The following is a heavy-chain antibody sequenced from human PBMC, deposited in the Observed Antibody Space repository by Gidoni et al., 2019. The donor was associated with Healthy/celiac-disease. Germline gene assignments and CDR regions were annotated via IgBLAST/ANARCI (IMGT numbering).Heavy chain of an antibody. V-gene: IGHV3-30*18. CDR3: AKAGDPYSSGWYLDY. Sequence: QVQLVESGGGVVQPGRSLRLPCAAAGFTFISYGMHWVRQAPGKGLEWVAVISYDGSNKYDADSVKGRFTISRDNSKNTLYLQMNSLRAEDTAVYYCAKAGDPYSSGWYLDYWGQGTLVTVSS. J-gene: IGHJ4*02. CDR2: ISYDGSNK. CDR1: GFTFISYG. D-gene: IGHD6-19*01.